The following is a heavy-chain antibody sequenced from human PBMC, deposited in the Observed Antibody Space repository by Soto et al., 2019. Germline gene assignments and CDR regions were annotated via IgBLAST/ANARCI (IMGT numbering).Heavy chain of an antibody. CDR2: IYRTGST. CDR3: ASRDPGTSVDY. V-gene: IGHV4-4*02. J-gene: IGHJ4*02. D-gene: IGHD1-7*01. Sequence: SETLSLTCAVSGRSFTSNNWWTWVRQPPGQGLEWIGEIYRTGSTNYNPSLKSRVTISLDKSENQFSLKVTSLTAADTAVYYCASRDPGTSVDYWGQGTLVTVSS. CDR1: GRSFTSNNW.